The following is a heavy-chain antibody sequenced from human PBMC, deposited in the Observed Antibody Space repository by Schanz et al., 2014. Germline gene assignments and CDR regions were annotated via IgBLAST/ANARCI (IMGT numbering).Heavy chain of an antibody. CDR1: GFTFSAYY. D-gene: IGHD2-2*01. J-gene: IGHJ4*02. CDR2: ISDSGDST. V-gene: IGHV3-11*01. Sequence: QVQLVDSGGGLVKPGGSLRLSCAASGFTFSAYYMTWIRQAPGKGLEWVSDISDSGDSTHYADSVKGRFTISRDNAKNSLFLQMTSLSAEDTAVYYCAKVAPAATYLDSWGLGTLVTVSS. CDR3: AKVAPAATYLDS.